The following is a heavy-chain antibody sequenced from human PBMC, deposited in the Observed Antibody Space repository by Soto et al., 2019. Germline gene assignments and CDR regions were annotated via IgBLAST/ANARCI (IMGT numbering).Heavy chain of an antibody. CDR1: GYTFTSYY. D-gene: IGHD4-17*01. Sequence: QVQLVQSGAEVKKPGASVKVSCKASGYTFTSYYMHWVRQAPGQGLEWMGIINPSGGSTSYAQKFQGRVTMTMDTYTSTGYMELSILRSEDTAVYYCARLHDYGGKGHAFDLWGQGKMVTVSS. CDR2: INPSGGST. J-gene: IGHJ3*01. CDR3: ARLHDYGGKGHAFDL. V-gene: IGHV1-46*01.